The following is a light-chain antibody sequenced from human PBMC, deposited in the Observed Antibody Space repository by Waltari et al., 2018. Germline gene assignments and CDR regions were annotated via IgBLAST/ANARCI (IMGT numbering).Light chain of an antibody. CDR3: AVWDDDLGGV. CDR1: NSNIGSNS. V-gene: IGLV1-44*01. Sequence: QSVLTQPPSVSGTPGPRVTISCSGSNSNIGSNSVNWYQQLPGTAPKLLIYNNNQGPSGGPDRFSASKSGTSASLAITGLQSEDEADYYCAVWDDDLGGVFGGGTKLTVL. J-gene: IGLJ3*02. CDR2: NNN.